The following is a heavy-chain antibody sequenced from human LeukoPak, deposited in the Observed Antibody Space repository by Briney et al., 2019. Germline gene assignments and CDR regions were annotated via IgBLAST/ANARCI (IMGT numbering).Heavy chain of an antibody. CDR1: GGSFSGYY. D-gene: IGHD2-15*01. V-gene: IGHV4-34*01. J-gene: IGHJ4*02. CDR2: INHSGST. CDR3: ASVVVVAAIFDY. Sequence: PSETLSLTCAVYGGSFSGYYWSWIRQPPGKGLEWIGEINHSGSTNYNPSPKSRVTISVDTSKNQFSLKLSSVTAADTAVYYCASVVVVAAIFDYWGQGTLVTVSS.